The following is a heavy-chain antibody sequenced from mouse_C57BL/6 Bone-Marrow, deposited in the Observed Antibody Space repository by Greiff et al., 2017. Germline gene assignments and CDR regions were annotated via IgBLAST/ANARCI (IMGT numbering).Heavy chain of an antibody. Sequence: EVKVEESGEGLVKPGGSLKLSCAASGFTFSSYAMSWVRQTPEKRLEWVAYISSGGDYIYYADTVKGRFTISRDNARNTLYLQMSSLKSEDTAMYYCTRGPNWDLRDYYAMDYWGQGTSVTVSS. V-gene: IGHV5-9-1*02. CDR2: ISSGGDYI. J-gene: IGHJ4*01. CDR1: GFTFSSYA. D-gene: IGHD4-1*01. CDR3: TRGPNWDLRDYYAMDY.